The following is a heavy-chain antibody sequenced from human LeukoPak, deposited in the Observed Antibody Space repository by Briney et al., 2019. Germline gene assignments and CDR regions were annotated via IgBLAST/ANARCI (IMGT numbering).Heavy chain of an antibody. CDR2: IYYSGST. V-gene: IGHV4-39*01. CDR1: GGSIRGSYYY. J-gene: IGHJ6*02. Sequence: SETLSLTCTVSGGSIRGSYYYWGWIRQPPGKGLEWIGSIYYSGSTYYNPSLKSRVTISVDTSKNQFSLKLSSVTAADTAVYYCARLGYCSSTSCAYYYYYYGMDVWGQGTTVTVSS. D-gene: IGHD2-2*01. CDR3: ARLGYCSSTSCAYYYYYYGMDV.